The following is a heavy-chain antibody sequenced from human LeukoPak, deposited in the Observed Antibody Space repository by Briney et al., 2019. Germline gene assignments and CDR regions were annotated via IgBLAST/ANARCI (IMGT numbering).Heavy chain of an antibody. J-gene: IGHJ4*02. CDR3: ARAGAWGVGTFDY. CDR2: IYSGGST. Sequence: GGSLRLSCAASGLTFSSNYMSWVRQAPGKGLEWVSVIYSGGSTYYADSVKGRFTISRDNSKNTLYLQMNSLRAEDTAVYYCARAGAWGVGTFDYWGQGTLVTVSS. V-gene: IGHV3-53*01. CDR1: GLTFSSNY. D-gene: IGHD1-26*01.